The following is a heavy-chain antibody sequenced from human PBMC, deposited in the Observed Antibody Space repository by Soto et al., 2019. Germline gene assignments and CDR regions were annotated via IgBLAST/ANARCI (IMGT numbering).Heavy chain of an antibody. Sequence: ASVKVSCKASEYTLTNYYMHWVRQAPGQGLEWMGRIKPGSDSTIYAQKFQGRVTVTKDTSTSTLYMELSSLRSEDTAVYYCAREVSVGVGATDYWGQGTLVTVSS. CDR3: AREVSVGVGATDY. V-gene: IGHV1-46*01. J-gene: IGHJ4*02. D-gene: IGHD1-26*01. CDR2: IKPGSDST. CDR1: EYTLTNYY.